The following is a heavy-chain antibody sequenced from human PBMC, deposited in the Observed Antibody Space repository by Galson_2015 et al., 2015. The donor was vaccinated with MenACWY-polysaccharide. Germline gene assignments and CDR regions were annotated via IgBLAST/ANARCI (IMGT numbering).Heavy chain of an antibody. Sequence: SLRLSCAASGFTFSGSAMHWVRQASGKGLEWVGRIRSKANSYATAYAASVKGRFTISRDDSKNTAYLQMNSLKTEDTAVYYCTRLSTEGVLWGQGTLVTVSS. CDR1: GFTFSGSA. J-gene: IGHJ4*02. V-gene: IGHV3-73*01. CDR3: TRLSTEGVL. D-gene: IGHD4/OR15-4a*01. CDR2: IRSKANSYAT.